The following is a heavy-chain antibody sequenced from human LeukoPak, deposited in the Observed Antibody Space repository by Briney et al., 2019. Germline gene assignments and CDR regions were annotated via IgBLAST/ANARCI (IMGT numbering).Heavy chain of an antibody. CDR1: GFTFSSHW. D-gene: IGHD4-23*01. CDR3: ATSADSPGNS. Sequence: TGGSLRLSCAASGFTFSSHWMSWVRQAPGKGLEWVANLNHDGTAKFYVDSVKGRFTISRDNAKNSLYLQMSNLRAEDTAVYYCATSADSPGNSWGQGTLITVSS. CDR2: LNHDGTAK. J-gene: IGHJ4*02. V-gene: IGHV3-7*01.